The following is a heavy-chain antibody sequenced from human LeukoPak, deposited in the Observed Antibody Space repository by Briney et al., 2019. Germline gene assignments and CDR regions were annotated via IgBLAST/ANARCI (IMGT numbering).Heavy chain of an antibody. CDR3: ARAHLVRGYSYGPDYYYYYMDV. CDR1: GYTFTGYY. V-gene: IGHV1-2*02. CDR2: INPNSGGT. J-gene: IGHJ6*03. D-gene: IGHD5-18*01. Sequence: EASVKVSCKASGYTFTGYYMHWVRQAPGQGLEWMGWINPNSGGTNYAQKFQGRVTMTRDTSISTAYMELSRLRSDDTAVYYCARAHLVRGYSYGPDYYYYYMDVWGKGTTVTVSS.